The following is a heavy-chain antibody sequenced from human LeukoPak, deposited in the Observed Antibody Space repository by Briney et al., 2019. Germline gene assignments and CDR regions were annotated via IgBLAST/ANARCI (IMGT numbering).Heavy chain of an antibody. CDR2: ISGSSGRT. CDR3: ARDMGYSGSWPGYFDY. Sequence: PGGCLRLSCAASGFTFSSYAMTWVRQAPGKGLEWVSGISGSSGRTYYADSVKGRFTISRDNSKNTLYLQMNSLRAEDTAVYYCARDMGYSGSWPGYFDYWGQGVLVTVSS. D-gene: IGHD1-26*01. J-gene: IGHJ4*02. V-gene: IGHV3-23*01. CDR1: GFTFSSYA.